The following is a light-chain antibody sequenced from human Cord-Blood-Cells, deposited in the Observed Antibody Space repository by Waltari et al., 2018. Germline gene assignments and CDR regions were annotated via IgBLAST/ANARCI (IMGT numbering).Light chain of an antibody. CDR2: GAS. CDR3: QQYKNWPPT. J-gene: IGKJ3*01. V-gene: IGKV3-15*01. CDR1: QRVSSN. Sequence: EIVMTQSPATLSVSPGERATLPCRASQRVSSNLAWYQQKPGQAPRLLIYGASTRATGIPARFSGSGSGTEFTLTISSLQSEDFAVYYCQQYKNWPPTFGPGTKVDIK.